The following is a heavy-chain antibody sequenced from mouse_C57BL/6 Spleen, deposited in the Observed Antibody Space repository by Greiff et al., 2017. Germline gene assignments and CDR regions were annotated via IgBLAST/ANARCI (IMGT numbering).Heavy chain of an antibody. J-gene: IGHJ1*03. D-gene: IGHD1-1*01. V-gene: IGHV5-9-1*02. Sequence: EVKLMESGAGLVKPGGSLKLSCAASGFTFSSYAMSWVRQTPEKRLEWVAYISSGGNYIYYADTVKGRFTISRDNARNTLYLHMSSLKSEDTSMCYMTRALFYTGSPWYFDVWGTGTTVTVSS. CDR1: GFTFSSYA. CDR3: TRALFYTGSPWYFDV. CDR2: ISSGGNYI.